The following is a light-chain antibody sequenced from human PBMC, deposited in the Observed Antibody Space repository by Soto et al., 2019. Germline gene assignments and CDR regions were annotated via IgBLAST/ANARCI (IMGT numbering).Light chain of an antibody. J-gene: IGKJ5*01. Sequence: EIVLTRSPGTLSLSPVEIGSVSFMGSQSVSSSYLAWYQQKPGQAPRLLIYGASNRATGIPARFSGSGSGTEFTLTISSLQSEDFAVYFCQQYNNWPPITFGQGTRLEIK. V-gene: IGKV3-15*01. CDR3: QQYNNWPPIT. CDR2: GAS. CDR1: QSVSSSY.